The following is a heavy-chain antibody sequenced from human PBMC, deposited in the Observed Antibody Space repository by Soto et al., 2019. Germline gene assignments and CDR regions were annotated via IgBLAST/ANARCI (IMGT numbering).Heavy chain of an antibody. V-gene: IGHV4-39*01. Sequence: SVTLSLTCSVRGSSIDRTNYYWDSIRQPPGKGLEWIGTTYYNGNAYYNPSLKSRVTMSVDTSKNQFSLKLISVTAADTAVYYCARHFVAVVIKGWGYWGQGTLVTVS. CDR3: ARHFVAVVIKGWGY. J-gene: IGHJ4*02. CDR2: TYYNGNA. D-gene: IGHD3-22*01. CDR1: GSSIDRTNYY.